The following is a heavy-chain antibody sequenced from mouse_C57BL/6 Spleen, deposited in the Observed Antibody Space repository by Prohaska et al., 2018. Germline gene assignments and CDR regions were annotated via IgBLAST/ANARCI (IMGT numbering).Heavy chain of an antibody. CDR3: ARRTVVAPFGY. J-gene: IGHJ2*01. CDR1: GYTFTSYW. V-gene: IGHV1-69*01. Sequence: QVQLQQPGAELVMPGASVTLSCKASGYTFTSYWMHWVKQRPGQGLEWIGEIDPSDSYTNYNQKFKGKATLTVDKTSSTDYMQLSSLTSEDSAVYYCARRTVVAPFGYWGQGTTLTVSA. D-gene: IGHD1-1*01. CDR2: IDPSDSYT.